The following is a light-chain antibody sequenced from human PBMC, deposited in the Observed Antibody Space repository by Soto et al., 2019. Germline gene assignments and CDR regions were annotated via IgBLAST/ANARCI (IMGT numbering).Light chain of an antibody. CDR1: ESISSW. J-gene: IGKJ1*01. CDR2: KAS. CDR3: QHYNSHSEA. Sequence: IQMSLSPSTLSAPEGDRVTITCQASESISSWLAWYQQKPGKAPKLLIYKASTLKSGVPSRFSGSGSGTEFTLTISSLQPDDFATYYCQHYNSHSEAFGQGTKVDIK. V-gene: IGKV1-5*03.